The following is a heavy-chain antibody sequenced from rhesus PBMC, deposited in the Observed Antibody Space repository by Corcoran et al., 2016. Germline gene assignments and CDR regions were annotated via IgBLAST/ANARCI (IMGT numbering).Heavy chain of an antibody. Sequence: QLQLQESGPGLVKPSETLSVTCAVSGGSISSSYWSWIRQAPGKGQEWFGDIYGSWKRTNENPPLKRRGTLAVDTSKNKVSRMLSSVTAADTAVYDCSRAVGIMGQGNRFDVWGPGVLVTGSS. CDR2: IYGSWKRT. J-gene: IGHJ5-1*01. CDR1: GGSISSSY. CDR3: SRAVGIMGQGNRFDV. D-gene: IGHD3-16*01. V-gene: IGHV4-169*01.